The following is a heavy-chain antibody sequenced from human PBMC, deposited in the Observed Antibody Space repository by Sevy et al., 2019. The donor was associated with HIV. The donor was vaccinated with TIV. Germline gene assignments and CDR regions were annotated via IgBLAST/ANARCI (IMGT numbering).Heavy chain of an antibody. V-gene: IGHV3-48*02. CDR1: AFTFSTYY. CDR3: ARGTGLLVRGAYYFDY. CDR2: ISSGGDTI. Sequence: GGSLRLSCATSAFTFSTYYMNWVRQAPGKGLEWVSSISSGGDTISYAEPVRGRFTISRDNAKSSLYLQMSSLRDEDTAVYYCARGTGLLVRGAYYFDYWGQGSLVTVSS. J-gene: IGHJ4*02. D-gene: IGHD3-22*01.